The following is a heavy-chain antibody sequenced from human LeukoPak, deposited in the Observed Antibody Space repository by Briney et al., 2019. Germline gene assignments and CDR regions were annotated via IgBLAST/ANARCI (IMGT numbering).Heavy chain of an antibody. CDR2: ISYDGSNK. J-gene: IGHJ4*02. CDR1: GFTFSSYA. Sequence: PGGSLRLSCAASGFTFSSYAMHWVRQAPGKGLEWVAVISYDGSNKYYADSVKGRFTISRDNSKNTLYLQMNSLRAEDTAVYYCARSSAVGGRRRYYFDYWGQGTLVTVSS. V-gene: IGHV3-30-3*01. D-gene: IGHD3-10*01. CDR3: ARSSAVGGRRRYYFDY.